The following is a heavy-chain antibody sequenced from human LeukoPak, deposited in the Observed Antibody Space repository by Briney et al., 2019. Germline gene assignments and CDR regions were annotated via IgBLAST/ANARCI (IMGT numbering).Heavy chain of an antibody. D-gene: IGHD3-9*01. J-gene: IGHJ3*02. CDR3: ARGARGLRYFDWLLYPRFDAFDI. V-gene: IGHV4-30-2*01. CDR2: IYHSGST. Sequence: SETLSLTCAVSGGSISSGGYSWSWIRQPPGKGLEWTGYIYHSGSTYYNPSLKSRVTISVDRSRNQFSLKLSSVTAADTAVYYCARGARGLRYFDWLLYPRFDAFDIWGQGTMVTVSS. CDR1: GGSISSGGYS.